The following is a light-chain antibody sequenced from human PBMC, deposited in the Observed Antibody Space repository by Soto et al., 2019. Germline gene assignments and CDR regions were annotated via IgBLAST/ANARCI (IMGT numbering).Light chain of an antibody. CDR1: QSVSSNY. CDR3: QRYSSSRT. J-gene: IGKJ1*01. Sequence: EIVLTQSPGTLSLSPGERATLSCRASQSVSSNYLAWYQQKPGQAPRLLIYGASSRATGIPDRFSGSGSGTDFTLNISRLEPEDFAVYYCQRYSSSRTFGQGTKVEIK. V-gene: IGKV3-20*01. CDR2: GAS.